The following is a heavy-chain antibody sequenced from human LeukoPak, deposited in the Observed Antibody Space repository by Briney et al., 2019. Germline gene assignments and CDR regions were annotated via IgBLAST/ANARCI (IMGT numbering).Heavy chain of an antibody. Sequence: PGGSLRLSCAASGFTFSSYSMNWVREAPGKGLEWVSYIRSSSSTIYYADSVKGRFAISRDNAKNSLYLQMNSLRAEDTAVYYCATIDYWGQGTLVTVSS. D-gene: IGHD3-9*01. CDR3: ATIDY. J-gene: IGHJ4*02. CDR2: IRSSSSTI. CDR1: GFTFSSYS. V-gene: IGHV3-48*01.